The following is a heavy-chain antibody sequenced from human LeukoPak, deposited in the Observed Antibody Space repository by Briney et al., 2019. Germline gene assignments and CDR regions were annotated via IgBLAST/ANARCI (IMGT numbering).Heavy chain of an antibody. J-gene: IGHJ4*02. Sequence: SETLSLTCTVSGGSISSYHWSWIRQPPGKGLEWIGYIYYSGSTNYNPSLKSRVTISVDTSKNQFSLKLSSVTAADTAVYYCARHDVGLRPSNFDYWGQGTLVTVSS. D-gene: IGHD4-17*01. CDR1: GGSISSYH. CDR3: ARHDVGLRPSNFDY. V-gene: IGHV4-59*08. CDR2: IYYSGST.